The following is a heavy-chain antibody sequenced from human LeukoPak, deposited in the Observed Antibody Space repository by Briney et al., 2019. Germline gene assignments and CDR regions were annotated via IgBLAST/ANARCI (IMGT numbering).Heavy chain of an antibody. CDR1: GFTFSTYW. CDR2: ISSDGSGK. J-gene: IGHJ4*02. Sequence: PGGSLRLSCAASGFTFSTYWMTWVRQAPGKGLEWVASISSDGSGKYYMDSVKGRFTIFRDNAKNSLFLQMNSLRAEDTAVHYCGRVRPGDADYWGQGTLVTVSS. D-gene: IGHD1-26*01. CDR3: GRVRPGDADY. V-gene: IGHV3-7*01.